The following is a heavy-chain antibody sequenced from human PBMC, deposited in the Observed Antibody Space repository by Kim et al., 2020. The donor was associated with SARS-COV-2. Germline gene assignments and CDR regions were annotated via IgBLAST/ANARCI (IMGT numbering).Heavy chain of an antibody. Sequence: GGSLRLSCAASGFTFDDYAMHWVRQAPGKGLEWVSGISWNSGSIGYADSVKGRFTISSANAKNSLYLQMNSLRAEDTALYYCASLFGVVTDYYYYGMDVWGQGTTVTVSS. CDR3: ASLFGVVTDYYYYGMDV. CDR1: GFTFDDYA. D-gene: IGHD3-3*01. CDR2: ISWNSGSI. V-gene: IGHV3-9*01. J-gene: IGHJ6*02.